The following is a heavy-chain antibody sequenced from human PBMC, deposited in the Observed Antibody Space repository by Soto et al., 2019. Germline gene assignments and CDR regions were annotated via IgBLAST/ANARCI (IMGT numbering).Heavy chain of an antibody. Sequence: RGALLVSCAASGFTFNISTMTWVRQAPGKGLEWVSTTGFTGRTTYYADSVKGRFTVSIDNSKNTVDLQMSSLRADDTAVYYCATVHTSSRSFDYWGQGTLVTVSS. D-gene: IGHD6-6*01. CDR2: TGFTGRTT. J-gene: IGHJ4*02. CDR3: ATVHTSSRSFDY. V-gene: IGHV3-23*01. CDR1: GFTFNIST.